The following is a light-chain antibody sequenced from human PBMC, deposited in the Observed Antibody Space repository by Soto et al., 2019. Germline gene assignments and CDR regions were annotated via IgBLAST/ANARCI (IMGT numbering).Light chain of an antibody. Sequence: QSALTQPASVSGSPGQSITISCTGTSGDIGSYNRVSWYQQHPGKAPKLIIYDNDKRPSGIPDRFSGSKSGTSATLGITGLQTGDEADYYCGAWDNSLSVVVFGGGTKVTVL. CDR2: DND. CDR1: SGDIGSYNR. CDR3: GAWDNSLSVVV. V-gene: IGLV1-51*01. J-gene: IGLJ2*01.